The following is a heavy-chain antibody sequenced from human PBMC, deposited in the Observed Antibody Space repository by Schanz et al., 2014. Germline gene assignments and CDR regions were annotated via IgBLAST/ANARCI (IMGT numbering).Heavy chain of an antibody. CDR2: ISGSGDTA. Sequence: EVQLLESGGGLVQPGGSLRLSCAASGFTFSSYAMSWVRQAPGKGLEWVSAISGSGDTAYYADSVKGRFTISRDNSNKTVDLQMNSLRAEDTALYYCVRDELLWFGEVLSLDYWGQGALVTVSS. V-gene: IGHV3-23*01. CDR1: GFTFSSYA. CDR3: VRDELLWFGEVLSLDY. D-gene: IGHD3-10*01. J-gene: IGHJ4*02.